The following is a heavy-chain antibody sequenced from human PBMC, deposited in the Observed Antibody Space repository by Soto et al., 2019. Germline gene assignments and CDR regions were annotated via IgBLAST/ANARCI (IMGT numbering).Heavy chain of an antibody. CDR3: ARDHYYSGYLVSPY. D-gene: IGHD6-25*01. J-gene: IGHJ4*02. V-gene: IGHV4-38-2*02. CDR2: FHHSGSI. CDR1: GYSISSGYD. Sequence: ETLSLTGALSGYSISSGYDWGWVRQPPGKGLEWIGSFHHSGSISYNPSLKTRVTMSADMSKNEFSLKLSFVTAADTAVYYCARDHYYSGYLVSPYWGQGALVTVSS.